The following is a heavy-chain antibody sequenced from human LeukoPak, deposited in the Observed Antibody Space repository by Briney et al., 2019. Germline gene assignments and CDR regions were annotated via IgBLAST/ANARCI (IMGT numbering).Heavy chain of an antibody. CDR2: IYHSGST. V-gene: IGHV4-38-2*02. CDR1: GYSISSGYY. Sequence: SETLSLTCTVSGYSISSGYYWGWIRQPPGKGLEWIGSIYHSGSTYYNPSLKSRVTISVDTSKNQFSLKLSSVTAADTAVYYCARGGENYSYAILYYYYYMDVWGKGTTVTVSS. D-gene: IGHD3-16*01. J-gene: IGHJ6*03. CDR3: ARGGENYSYAILYYYYYMDV.